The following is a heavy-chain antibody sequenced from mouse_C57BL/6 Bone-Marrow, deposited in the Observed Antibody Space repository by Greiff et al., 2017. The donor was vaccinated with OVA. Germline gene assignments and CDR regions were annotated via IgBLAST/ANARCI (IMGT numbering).Heavy chain of an antibody. J-gene: IGHJ2*01. Sequence: QVQLQQPGAELVKPGASVKVSCKASGYTFTSYWMHWVKQRPGQGLEWIGRIHPSDSDTNYNQKFKGKATLTVDESSSTAYMQLSSLTSEDSAVYYCAIRGRGAGYYFDYWGQGTTLTVSS. CDR2: IHPSDSDT. D-gene: IGHD3-3*01. V-gene: IGHV1-74*01. CDR1: GYTFTSYW. CDR3: AIRGRGAGYYFDY.